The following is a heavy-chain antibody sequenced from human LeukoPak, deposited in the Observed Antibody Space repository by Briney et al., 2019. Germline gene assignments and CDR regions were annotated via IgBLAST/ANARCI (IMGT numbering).Heavy chain of an antibody. J-gene: IGHJ6*03. CDR1: GYTFTSYD. D-gene: IGHD2-8*01. V-gene: IGHV1-8*01. CDR2: MNPNSGNT. Sequence: ASVKVSCKASGYTFTSYDINWVRQATGQGLEWMGWMNPNSGNTGYAQKFQGRVTMTRNASISTAYMELSSLRSEDTAVYYCARRVYAIHYYYYYYYMDVWGKGTTVTVSS. CDR3: ARRVYAIHYYYYYYYMDV.